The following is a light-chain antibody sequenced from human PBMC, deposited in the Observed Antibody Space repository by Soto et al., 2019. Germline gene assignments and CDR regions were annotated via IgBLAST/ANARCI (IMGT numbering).Light chain of an antibody. J-gene: IGKJ4*01. CDR3: QQYGSSPLT. Sequence: DIVLTHSPGTLSFSPWEIATLSCRASQSVSSNYLAWYQQKPGQTPKVLIYRASTRATGIPDRFSGSGSGTDFTLTISRLEAEDFAVYYCQQYGSSPLTFGGGTKVDIK. V-gene: IGKV3-20*01. CDR2: RAS. CDR1: QSVSSNY.